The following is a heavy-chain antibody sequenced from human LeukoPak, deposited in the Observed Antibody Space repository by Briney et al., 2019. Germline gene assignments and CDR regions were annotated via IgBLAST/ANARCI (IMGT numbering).Heavy chain of an antibody. D-gene: IGHD1-26*01. CDR3: AIDAWELPVDAFDI. V-gene: IGHV3-30-3*01. J-gene: IGHJ3*02. CDR1: GFTFRSYV. Sequence: GRSLRLSCAASGFTFRSYVMHWVRQAPGKGLEWVAAISYEDGSNKYYADSVKGRFTISRDNAKNSLHLQLDSLRDEDTALYYCAIDAWELPVDAFDIWGQGTMVTVSS. CDR2: ISYEDGSNK.